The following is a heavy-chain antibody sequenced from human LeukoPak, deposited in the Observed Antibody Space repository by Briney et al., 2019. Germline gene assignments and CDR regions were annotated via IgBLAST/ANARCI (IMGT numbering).Heavy chain of an antibody. Sequence: GGSLRLSCVASGFTFSSHGIHWVRQAPGKGLEWVAVIRYDGSEKYYADSVQGRFTISRDNSKNTVYLEVNSLRSEDTAVYYCALELGYCSGGSCFNWFDPWGQGTLVTVSS. D-gene: IGHD2-15*01. CDR3: ALELGYCSGGSCFNWFDP. J-gene: IGHJ5*02. CDR1: GFTFSSHG. V-gene: IGHV3-30*02. CDR2: IRYDGSEK.